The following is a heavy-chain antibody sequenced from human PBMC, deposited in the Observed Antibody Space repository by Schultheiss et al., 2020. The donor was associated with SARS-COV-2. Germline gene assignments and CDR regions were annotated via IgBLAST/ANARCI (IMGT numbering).Heavy chain of an antibody. CDR2: ISSSSSYI. V-gene: IGHV3-21*01. CDR3: VSALWQQLPI. CDR1: GFTFSSYG. Sequence: GGSLRLSCAASGFTFSSYGMHWVRQAPGKGLEWVSSISSSSSYIYYADSVKGRFTISRDNSKNTLYLQMSSLRAEDTAVYYCVSALWQQLPIWGQGTLVTVSS. J-gene: IGHJ4*02. D-gene: IGHD6-13*01.